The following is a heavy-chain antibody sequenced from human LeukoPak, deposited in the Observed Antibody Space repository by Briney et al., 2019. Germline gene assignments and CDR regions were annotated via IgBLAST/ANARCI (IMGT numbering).Heavy chain of an antibody. CDR3: ARGRPHGNDY. D-gene: IGHD4-23*01. CDR2: IASDGSST. V-gene: IGHV3-74*01. J-gene: IGHJ4*02. Sequence: GGSLRLSCAASGFTFNTYTMNWVRQAPGKGLVWVSRIASDGSSTTYADSVKGRFSISRDNAKNTLYLQMNSLRVEDTAVYYCARGRPHGNDYWGQGTLVTVSS. CDR1: GFTFNTYT.